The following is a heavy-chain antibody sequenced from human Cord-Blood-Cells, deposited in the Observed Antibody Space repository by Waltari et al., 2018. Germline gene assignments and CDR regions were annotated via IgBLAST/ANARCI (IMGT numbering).Heavy chain of an antibody. J-gene: IGHJ3*02. V-gene: IGHV4-34*01. CDR3: ARYYDFWSGDAFDI. D-gene: IGHD3-3*01. Sequence: QVQLQQWGAGLLKPSETLSLTCAVYGGSFSGYYWSWIRQPPGKGLEWIGEINHSGSNNYNPSLKSRVTISVDTSKNQFSLKLSSVTAADTAVYYCARYYDFWSGDAFDIWGQGTMVTVSS. CDR1: GGSFSGYY. CDR2: INHSGSN.